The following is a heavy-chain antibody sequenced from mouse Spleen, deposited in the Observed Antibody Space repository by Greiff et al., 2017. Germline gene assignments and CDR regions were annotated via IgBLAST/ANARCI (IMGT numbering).Heavy chain of an antibody. CDR3: ARWDYYGSSYRAMDY. D-gene: IGHD1-1*01. V-gene: IGHV1-59*01. CDR2: IDPSDSYT. CDR1: GYTFTSYW. J-gene: IGHJ4*01. Sequence: QVQLQQPGAELVRPGTSVKLSCKASGYTFTSYWMHWVKQRPGQGLEWIGVIDPSDSYTNYNQKFKGKATLTVDTSSSTAYMQLSSLTSEDSAVYYCARWDYYGSSYRAMDYWGQGTSVTVSS.